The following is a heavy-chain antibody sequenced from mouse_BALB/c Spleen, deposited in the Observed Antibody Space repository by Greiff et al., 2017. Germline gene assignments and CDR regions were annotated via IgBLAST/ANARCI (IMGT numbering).Heavy chain of an antibody. D-gene: IGHD4-1*01. V-gene: IGHV14-3*02. Sequence: EVKVVESGAELVKPGASVKLSCTASGFNIKDTYMHWVKQRPEQGLEWIGRIDPANGNTKYDPKFQGKATITADTSSNTAYLQLSSLTSEDTAVYYCASWDEGYFDYWGQGTTLTVSS. J-gene: IGHJ2*01. CDR1: GFNIKDTY. CDR3: ASWDEGYFDY. CDR2: IDPANGNT.